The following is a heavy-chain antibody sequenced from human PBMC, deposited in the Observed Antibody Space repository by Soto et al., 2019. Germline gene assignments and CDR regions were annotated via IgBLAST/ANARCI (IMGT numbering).Heavy chain of an antibody. V-gene: IGHV1-69*12. CDR3: ARGHIAATRSAGDYYYSYGRDV. Sequence: QVQLVQSGAEVKKPGSSVKVSCKASGGTFSSYAISWVRQAPGQGLEWMGGIIPILGTANYAQKFQGRVTINADESTSTDHMEMSSLRSEDTAVYYCARGHIAATRSAGDYYYSYGRDVWGQGTTVTVSS. CDR1: GGTFSSYA. J-gene: IGHJ6*02. CDR2: IIPILGTA. D-gene: IGHD6-13*01.